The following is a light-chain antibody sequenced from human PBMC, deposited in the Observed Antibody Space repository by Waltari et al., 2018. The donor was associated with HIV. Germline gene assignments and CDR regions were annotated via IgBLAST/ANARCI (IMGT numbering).Light chain of an antibody. CDR3: QQSHSTPRT. CDR1: HIVSSY. V-gene: IGKV1-39*01. J-gene: IGKJ1*01. Sequence: IHMTQSPSSLSASVGDRVTITCRANHIVSSYVNWYQQKPGKAPKLLIYAASSVQSAVPSRFSGSGSGTDFNLTISSLQTEDFATYYCQQSHSTPRTFGQGTTVEIK. CDR2: AAS.